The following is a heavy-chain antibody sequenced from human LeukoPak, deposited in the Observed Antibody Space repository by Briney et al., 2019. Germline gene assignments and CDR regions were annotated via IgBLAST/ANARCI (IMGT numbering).Heavy chain of an antibody. J-gene: IGHJ4*02. CDR3: AREGSTVTRGLDY. V-gene: IGHV4-4*07. CDR2: IYTTEIT. Sequence: SETLSLTCSVSGGSISSYFWSWIRQPAGKGLEWLGRIYTTEITNYNPSLKSRVAMSVDTSNNQLSLRLTSVTAADTAVYYCAREGSTVTRGLDYWGQGTLVTVSS. CDR1: GGSISSYF. D-gene: IGHD4-17*01.